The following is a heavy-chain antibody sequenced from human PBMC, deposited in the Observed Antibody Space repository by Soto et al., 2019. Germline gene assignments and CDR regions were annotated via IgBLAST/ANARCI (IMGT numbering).Heavy chain of an antibody. J-gene: IGHJ4*02. Sequence: SETLSLTCTFSGDSISNYYWSWIRQPPGKRLEWIGYIYYTGSPTYNPSLESRVTMSVDTSKNQFSLKLNSVNAADTAVYYCAKYRRTEAEGFTLDYWGRGTQVTVSS. CDR1: GDSISNYY. CDR3: AKYRRTEAEGFTLDY. CDR2: IYYTGSP. D-gene: IGHD6-13*01. V-gene: IGHV4-59*01.